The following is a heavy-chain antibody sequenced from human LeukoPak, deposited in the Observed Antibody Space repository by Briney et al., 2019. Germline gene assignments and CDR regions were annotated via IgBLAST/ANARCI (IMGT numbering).Heavy chain of an antibody. V-gene: IGHV3-30*02. J-gene: IGHJ4*02. Sequence: GGSLRLSCAASGFIFSDYGMHWVRQAPGKGLEWVAFIRYDGSDKYYADSVKGRFANSRDDSKNTLYLQMNSLRPEDTAVYYCATRGTYYLPHDYWGQGTLVTVSS. CDR2: IRYDGSDK. CDR1: GFIFSDYG. CDR3: ATRGTYYLPHDY. D-gene: IGHD1-26*01.